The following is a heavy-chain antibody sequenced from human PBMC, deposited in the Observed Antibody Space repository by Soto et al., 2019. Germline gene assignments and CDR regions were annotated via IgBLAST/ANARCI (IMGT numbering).Heavy chain of an antibody. CDR1: GPTFTGYD. D-gene: IGHD3-10*01. CDR2: VNPNSGAT. J-gene: IGHJ6*02. CDR3: ARDLGFNGSGSFQPYYYYGMDV. V-gene: IGHV1-2*02. Sequence: ASMKVSCTASGPTFTGYDMHWVVQAPGEVLEWMVWVNPNSGATNYAQKFQGRVTMTRDTSISTAYMELSRLRSDDTAVYYCARDLGFNGSGSFQPYYYYGMDVWGQGTKVTVSS.